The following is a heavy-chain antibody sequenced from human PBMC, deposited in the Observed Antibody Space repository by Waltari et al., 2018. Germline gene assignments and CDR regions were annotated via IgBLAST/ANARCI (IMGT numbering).Heavy chain of an antibody. CDR3: ARGYCSGDSCSVYFDY. CDR1: GFTVSSNY. Sequence: VQLVESGGGLIQPGGSLRLSCAASGFTVSSNYMSWIRQPPGKGLEWIGEINHSGSTNYNPSLKSRVTISVDTSKNQFSLKVNSVTAADTAVYYCARGYCSGDSCSVYFDYWGQGTLVTVSS. J-gene: IGHJ4*02. V-gene: IGHV4-34*01. CDR2: INHSGST. D-gene: IGHD2-15*01.